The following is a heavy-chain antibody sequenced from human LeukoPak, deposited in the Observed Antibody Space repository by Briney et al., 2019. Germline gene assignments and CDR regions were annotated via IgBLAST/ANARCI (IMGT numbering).Heavy chain of an antibody. Sequence: PGGSLRLSCAASGFTFSNFWVHWVRQAPGKGLEWVSFITSSGNTMYYADSVKGRFTISRDNAKNSLYLQMNSLRADDTAVYYCARLRSKYWFDPWGQGTLVTVSS. CDR3: ARLRSKYWFDP. D-gene: IGHD4-11*01. CDR1: GFTFSNFW. J-gene: IGHJ5*02. CDR2: ITSSGNTM. V-gene: IGHV3-48*04.